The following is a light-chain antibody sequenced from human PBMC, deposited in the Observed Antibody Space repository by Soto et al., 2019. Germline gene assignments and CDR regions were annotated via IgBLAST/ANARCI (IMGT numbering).Light chain of an antibody. CDR3: QQYKSYTSWT. Sequence: DIQMTQSPSTLSVFLGDRVTITCLASQSISKYLGCYQQKPGKAPKLLIYDASILESGVPSRFSGSGSGTEFSLTISSLQADDFATYYCQQYKSYTSWTFGQGTKVDIK. J-gene: IGKJ1*01. CDR2: DAS. CDR1: QSISKY. V-gene: IGKV1-5*01.